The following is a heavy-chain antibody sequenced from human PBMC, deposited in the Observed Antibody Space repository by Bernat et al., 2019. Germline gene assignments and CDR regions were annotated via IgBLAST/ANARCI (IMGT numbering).Heavy chain of an antibody. Sequence: EVQLVESGGGLVQPGGSLRLSCAASGFTFSRFWMTWVRQAPGKGLEWVANIKEDGSEKNYVDSVKGRFTISRDNANNSLNLQMNSLRPEDTAVYYWARDEGYCSGGSCYFWFDPWGQGTLVTVSS. CDR1: GFTFSRFW. CDR3: ARDEGYCSGGSCYFWFDP. CDR2: IKEDGSEK. J-gene: IGHJ5*02. D-gene: IGHD2-15*01. V-gene: IGHV3-7*03.